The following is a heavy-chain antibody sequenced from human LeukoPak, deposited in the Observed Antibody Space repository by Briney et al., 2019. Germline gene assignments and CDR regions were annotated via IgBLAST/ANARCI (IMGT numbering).Heavy chain of an antibody. Sequence: PGGSLRLSCAASGLIFSDYYMTWIRQAPGKGLEWVSYISSSASNIYYADSVKGRFAVSRDNAKNSLYLQMNGLRADDTAVYYCARLSLDDFIAPHMDVWGKGTTVTVSS. CDR3: ARLSLDDFIAPHMDV. CDR1: GLIFSDYY. CDR2: ISSSASNI. V-gene: IGHV3-11*01. J-gene: IGHJ6*03. D-gene: IGHD3-3*01.